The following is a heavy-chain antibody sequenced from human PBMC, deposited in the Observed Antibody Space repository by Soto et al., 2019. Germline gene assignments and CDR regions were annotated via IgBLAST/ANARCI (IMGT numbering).Heavy chain of an antibody. Sequence: PGESLKISCKGSGYSFTSYWIGWVRQMPGKGLEWMGIIYPGDSDTRYSPSFQGQVTISADKSISTAYLQWSSLKASDTAMYYCARHISEWQQLGGRFDPWCQGTLVTSPQ. CDR3: ARHISEWQQLGGRFDP. V-gene: IGHV5-51*01. J-gene: IGHJ5*02. CDR1: GYSFTSYW. D-gene: IGHD6-13*01. CDR2: IYPGDSDT.